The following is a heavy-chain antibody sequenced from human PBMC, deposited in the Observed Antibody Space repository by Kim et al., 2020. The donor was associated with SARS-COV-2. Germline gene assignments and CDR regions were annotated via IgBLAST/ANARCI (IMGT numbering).Heavy chain of an antibody. CDR2: ISYDGSNK. Sequence: GGSLRLSCAASGFTFSSYGMHWVRQAPGKGLEWEAVISYDGSNKYYADSVKGRFTISRDNSKNTLYLQMNSLRAEDTAVYYCAKDVVWGKIVGATLDYWGQGTLVTVSS. J-gene: IGHJ4*02. CDR1: GFTFSSYG. V-gene: IGHV3-30*18. CDR3: AKDVVWGKIVGATLDY. D-gene: IGHD1-26*01.